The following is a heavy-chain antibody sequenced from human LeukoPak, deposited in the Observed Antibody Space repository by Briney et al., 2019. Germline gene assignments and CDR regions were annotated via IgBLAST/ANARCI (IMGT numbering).Heavy chain of an antibody. Sequence: PSETLSLTCTVSGGSISSYYWSWIRQPPGKGLEWIGYIYYSGSTNYNPSLKSRVTISVDTSKNQFSLKLSSVTAADTAVYYCARGVGATSYFDYWGQETLVTVSS. J-gene: IGHJ4*02. V-gene: IGHV4-59*01. D-gene: IGHD1-26*01. CDR3: ARGVGATSYFDY. CDR2: IYYSGST. CDR1: GGSISSYY.